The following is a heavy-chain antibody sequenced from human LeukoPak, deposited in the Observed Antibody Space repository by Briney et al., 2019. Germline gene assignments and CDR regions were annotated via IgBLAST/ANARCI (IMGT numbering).Heavy chain of an antibody. CDR3: ARHADTRPAATLGSDY. V-gene: IGHV4-39*01. CDR2: ISYSGST. CDR1: DGSISSSPYY. J-gene: IGHJ4*02. Sequence: SETLSLTCTVSDGSISSSPYYWGWIRQPPGKGLEWVGSISYSGSTYYNPSLQSQVTVSVDTSKNQFSLKLTSVTAADTAVYYCARHADTRPAATLGSDYWGQGTLVTVSS. D-gene: IGHD2-2*01.